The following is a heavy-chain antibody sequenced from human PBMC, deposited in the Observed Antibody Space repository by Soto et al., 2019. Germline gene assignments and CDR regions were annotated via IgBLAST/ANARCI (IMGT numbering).Heavy chain of an antibody. CDR3: AQDPPGGWMV. Sequence: EVQLLESGGGLVQPGGSLRLSCAASGITFSTFSSYAMSWVRHAPGKGLEWVSGINGNGAYTYSVDSVKDRFTIYRDNSKNTVYLQMNSLRAEATAVYYCAQDPPGGWMVWGQGTLVTLSS. CDR2: INGNGAYT. J-gene: IGHJ4*02. CDR1: GITFSTFSSYA. V-gene: IGHV3-23*01. D-gene: IGHD6-19*01.